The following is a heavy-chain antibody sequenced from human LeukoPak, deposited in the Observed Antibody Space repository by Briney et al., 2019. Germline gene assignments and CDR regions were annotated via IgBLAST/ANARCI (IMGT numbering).Heavy chain of an antibody. Sequence: GGSLRLSCAASGFTFSSYATSWVRQAPGKGLEWVSAISGSGGSTYYADSVKGRFTISRDNSKNTLYLQMNSLRIEDTAVYYCAKSMAPYDFWSGYLDYWGQGTLVTVSS. CDR1: GFTFSSYA. V-gene: IGHV3-23*01. CDR2: ISGSGGST. D-gene: IGHD3-3*01. CDR3: AKSMAPYDFWSGYLDY. J-gene: IGHJ4*02.